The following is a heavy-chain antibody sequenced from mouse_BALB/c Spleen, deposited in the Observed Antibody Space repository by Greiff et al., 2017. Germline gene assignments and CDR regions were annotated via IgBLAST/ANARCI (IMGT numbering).Heavy chain of an antibody. V-gene: IGHV3-2*02. CDR2: ISYSGST. Sequence: VQLKESGPGLVKPSQSLSLTCTVTGYSITSDYAWNWIRQFPGNKLEWMGYISYSGSTSYNPSLKSRISITRDTSKNQFFLQLNSVTTEDTATYYCARDGYYVPYFDVWGAGTTVTVSS. CDR1: GYSITSDYA. CDR3: ARDGYYVPYFDV. D-gene: IGHD2-3*01. J-gene: IGHJ1*01.